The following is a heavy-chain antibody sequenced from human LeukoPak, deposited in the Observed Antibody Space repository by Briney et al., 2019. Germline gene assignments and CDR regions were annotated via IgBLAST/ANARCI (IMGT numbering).Heavy chain of an antibody. CDR3: AKEAYYYDSSGYFYYFDY. Sequence: PGGSLRLSCAASRFTFSSYAMIWVRQAPGKGLEWVSAISGSGGSTYYADSVKGRFTISRDNSKNTLYLQMNSPRAEDTAVYYCAKEAYYYDSSGYFYYFDYWGQGTLVTVSS. CDR1: RFTFSSYA. V-gene: IGHV3-23*01. J-gene: IGHJ4*02. CDR2: ISGSGGST. D-gene: IGHD3-22*01.